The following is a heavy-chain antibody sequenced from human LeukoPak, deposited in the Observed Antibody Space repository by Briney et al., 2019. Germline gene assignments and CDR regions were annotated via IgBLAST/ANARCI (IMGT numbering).Heavy chain of an antibody. V-gene: IGHV3-30-3*01. CDR2: ISYDGSNK. Sequence: SGGSLRLSCAASGFTFSSYAMHWVRQAPGEGLEWVAVISYDGSNKYYADSVKGRFTISRDNSKNTLYLQMNSLRAGDTAVYYCARDAVVVPAANREGYFDYWGQGTLVTVSS. D-gene: IGHD2-2*01. CDR1: GFTFSSYA. CDR3: ARDAVVVPAANREGYFDY. J-gene: IGHJ4*02.